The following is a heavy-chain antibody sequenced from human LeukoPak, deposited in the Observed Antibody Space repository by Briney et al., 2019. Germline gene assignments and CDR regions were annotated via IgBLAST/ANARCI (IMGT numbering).Heavy chain of an antibody. Sequence: SETLSLTCAVYGGSFSGYYWSWIRQPPGKGLEWIGEINHSGSTNYNPSLKSRVTISVDTSKNQFSLKLSSVTAADTAVYYCARGESSSPLDYWGQGTLVTVSS. D-gene: IGHD6-6*01. CDR3: ARGESSSPLDY. CDR1: GGSFSGYY. V-gene: IGHV4-34*01. J-gene: IGHJ4*02. CDR2: INHSGST.